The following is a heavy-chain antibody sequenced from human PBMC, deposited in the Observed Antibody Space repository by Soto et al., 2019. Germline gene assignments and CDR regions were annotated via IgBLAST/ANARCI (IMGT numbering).Heavy chain of an antibody. J-gene: IGHJ6*02. CDR1: GFTFSSYA. D-gene: IGHD3-10*01. CDR3: ATEHSGPYYYGMDV. CDR2: ISGSGGST. V-gene: IGHV3-23*01. Sequence: GGSLRLSGAASGFTFSSYAMSWVRQAPGKGLEWVSAISGSGGSTYYADSVKGRFTISRDNSKNTLYLQMNSLRAEDTAVYYCATEHSGPYYYGMDVWGQGTTVTVSS.